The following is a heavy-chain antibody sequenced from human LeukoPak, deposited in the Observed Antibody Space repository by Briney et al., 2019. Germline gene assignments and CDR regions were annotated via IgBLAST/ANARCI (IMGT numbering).Heavy chain of an antibody. V-gene: IGHV3-23*01. Sequence: PGRSLRLSCEASGFTFSHYGMHWVRQAPGKGLEWVSVISGSGYSTYYADSVKGRFTISRDNSKNTLYLQTNSLRAEDTAVYYCAKDYGDYAYYFHYWGQGTLVTVSS. CDR3: AKDYGDYAYYFHY. CDR2: ISGSGYST. J-gene: IGHJ4*02. D-gene: IGHD4-17*01. CDR1: GFTFSHYG.